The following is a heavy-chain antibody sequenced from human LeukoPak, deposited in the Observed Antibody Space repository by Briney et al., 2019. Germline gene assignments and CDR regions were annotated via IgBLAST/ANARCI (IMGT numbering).Heavy chain of an antibody. CDR2: INPSGGGT. CDR1: GYTFTGYY. Sequence: ASVKFSCKASGYTFTGYYMHWVRQAPGQGVECMGIINPSGGGTSYAQKFQGRVTMTRDTSTSTVYMELSSLRSEDTAVYYCARDGPNDYGDYLYYYGMDVWGQGTTVTVSS. V-gene: IGHV1-46*01. J-gene: IGHJ6*02. D-gene: IGHD4-17*01. CDR3: ARDGPNDYGDYLYYYGMDV.